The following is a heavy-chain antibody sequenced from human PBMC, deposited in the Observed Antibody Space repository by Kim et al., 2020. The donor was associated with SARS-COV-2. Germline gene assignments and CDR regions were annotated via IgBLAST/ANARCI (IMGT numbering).Heavy chain of an antibody. CDR3: ARDARDGYNLGLGAFDI. J-gene: IGHJ3*02. V-gene: IGHV4-61*03. Sequence: HNSRVTISVATSKNHFSLKLSSVTAADTAVYYCARDARDGYNLGLGAFDIWGQGTMVTVSS. D-gene: IGHD5-12*01.